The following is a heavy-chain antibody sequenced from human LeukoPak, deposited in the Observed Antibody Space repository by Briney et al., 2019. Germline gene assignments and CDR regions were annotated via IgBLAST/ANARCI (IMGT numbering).Heavy chain of an antibody. V-gene: IGHV1-46*03. Sequence: ASVKVSCKXSGYTFTSYYIHWVRQAPGQGFEWMGIITPRDGTAHYAQRFQGRLTLTGDTSTGTVYMRLSGLTSDDTAIYFCARDSPSTVTTPSFDHWGQGTLVTVSS. CDR1: GYTFTSYY. J-gene: IGHJ4*02. CDR2: ITPRDGTA. CDR3: ARDSPSTVTTPSFDH. D-gene: IGHD4-17*01.